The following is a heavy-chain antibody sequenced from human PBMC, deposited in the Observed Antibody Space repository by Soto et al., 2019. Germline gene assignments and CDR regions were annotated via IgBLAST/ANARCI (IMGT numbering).Heavy chain of an antibody. CDR3: ARSLGPSRHFFDH. J-gene: IGHJ4*02. Sequence: EVQLLDSGGDLVQPGGSLRLSCAASGFTFNNYDMSWVRQAPGKGLEWVSTLSDTTYYADSVRGRFTISRDTSGSTLYLQMNSLGVDDTAVYYCARSLGPSRHFFDHWGQGTLVTVSS. V-gene: IGHV3-23*01. CDR2: LSDTT. CDR1: GFTFNNYD. D-gene: IGHD3-16*01.